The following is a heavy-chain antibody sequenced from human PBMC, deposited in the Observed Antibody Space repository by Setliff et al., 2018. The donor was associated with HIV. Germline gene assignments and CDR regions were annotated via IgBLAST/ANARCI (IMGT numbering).Heavy chain of an antibody. J-gene: IGHJ5*01. D-gene: IGHD3-22*01. CDR2: IIPFFGTA. CDR3: ARAGSITLIGWLDS. CDR1: GYILTSHY. V-gene: IGHV1-69*13. Sequence: GASVKVSCKASGYILTSHYMHWVRQAPGQGLEWVGGIIPFFGTAEIEQKFQGRVKITADESKSTAYLELSSLRSEDTAVYYCARAGSITLIGWLDSWGQGTQVTVSS.